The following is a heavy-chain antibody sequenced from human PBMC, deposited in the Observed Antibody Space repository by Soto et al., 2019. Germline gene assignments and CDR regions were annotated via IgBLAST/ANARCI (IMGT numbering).Heavy chain of an antibody. Sequence: QLQLVQSGAEVKKPGSSVKVSCKASGGAFSSYGVNWVRQAPGEGLEWMGGIIPVVGTANYAQKFQGRVTITAEESTGTAYMELSSLRSEDTAVYYCARRFGSFYGMDVWGLGSTVTVSS. V-gene: IGHV1-69*01. CDR1: GGAFSSYG. J-gene: IGHJ6*01. D-gene: IGHD3-10*01. CDR2: IIPVVGTA. CDR3: ARRFGSFYGMDV.